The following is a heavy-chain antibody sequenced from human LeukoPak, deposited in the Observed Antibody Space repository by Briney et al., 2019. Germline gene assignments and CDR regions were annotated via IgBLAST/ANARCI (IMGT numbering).Heavy chain of an antibody. Sequence: ASVKVSCKASGYTFTSYGISWVRQATGQGLEWMGWMNPNSGNTGYAQKFQGRVTMTRNTSISTAHMELSSLRSEDTAVYYCARGSFFGESRPPIDYWGQGTLVTVSS. CDR3: ARGSFFGESRPPIDY. CDR2: MNPNSGNT. D-gene: IGHD3-10*01. J-gene: IGHJ4*02. V-gene: IGHV1-8*02. CDR1: GYTFTSYG.